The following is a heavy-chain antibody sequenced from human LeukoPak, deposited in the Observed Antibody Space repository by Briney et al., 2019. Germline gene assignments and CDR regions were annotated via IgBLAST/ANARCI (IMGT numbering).Heavy chain of an antibody. D-gene: IGHD3-10*01. Sequence: GESLKISCKGSGYSFTSYWIGWVRQMPGKGLEWMGIIYPSDSDTRYSPSFQGQIAISADKSINTAYLQWSSLKASDTGMYYCATNNYGSGVFYAAFDIWGQGTMVTVST. CDR1: GYSFTSYW. CDR2: IYPSDSDT. V-gene: IGHV5-51*01. CDR3: ATNNYGSGVFYAAFDI. J-gene: IGHJ3*02.